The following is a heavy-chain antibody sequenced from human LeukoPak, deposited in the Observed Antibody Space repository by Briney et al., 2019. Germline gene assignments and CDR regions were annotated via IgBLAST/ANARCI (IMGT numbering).Heavy chain of an antibody. CDR2: ISGSGGST. CDR1: GFTFSSYA. CDR3: AKHRITMIVVVIRARDAFDI. J-gene: IGHJ3*02. Sequence: GGSLRLSCAASGFTFSSYAMSWVRQAPGKGLEWVSAISGSGGSTYYADSVKGRFTISRDNSKNTLYLQMNSLRAEVTAVYYCAKHRITMIVVVIRARDAFDIWGQGTMVTVSS. D-gene: IGHD3-22*01. V-gene: IGHV3-23*01.